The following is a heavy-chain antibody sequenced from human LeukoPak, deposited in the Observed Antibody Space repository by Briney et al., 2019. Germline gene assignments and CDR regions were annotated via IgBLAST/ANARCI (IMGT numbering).Heavy chain of an antibody. Sequence: QPGGSLRLSCEASGFTFSSYAMSWVRQAPGKGLEWVSVISGSGDSTYYADSVKGRFSIYRDNSKNTLYLQMNSLRVEDTAVYYCAKDTSHGDRLFDYWGQGTLVTVSS. CDR2: ISGSGDST. J-gene: IGHJ4*02. D-gene: IGHD4-17*01. V-gene: IGHV3-23*01. CDR1: GFTFSSYA. CDR3: AKDTSHGDRLFDY.